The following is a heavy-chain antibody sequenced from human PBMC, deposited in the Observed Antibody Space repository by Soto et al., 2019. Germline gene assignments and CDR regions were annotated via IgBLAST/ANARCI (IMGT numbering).Heavy chain of an antibody. V-gene: IGHV1-18*01. D-gene: IGHD2-15*01. CDR1: GYTFTSYG. Sequence: VASVKVSCKASGYTFTSYGISWVRQAPGQGLEWMGWISAYNGNTNYAQKLQGRVTMTTDTSTSTAYMELGSLRSDDTAVYYCARDKLHGGNRWFVAFDMWGQGTMVTVSS. J-gene: IGHJ3*02. CDR3: ARDKLHGGNRWFVAFDM. CDR2: ISAYNGNT.